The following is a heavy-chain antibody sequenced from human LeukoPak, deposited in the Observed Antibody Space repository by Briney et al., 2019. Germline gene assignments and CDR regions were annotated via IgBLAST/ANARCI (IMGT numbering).Heavy chain of an antibody. Sequence: ASVKVSCKASGYTFTGYYMHWVRQAPGQGLEWMGWINPNSGGTNYARKFQGRVTMTRDTSISTAYMELSRLRSDDTAVYYCASSGTIFGVASPRGAFDIWGQGTMVTVSS. D-gene: IGHD3-3*01. V-gene: IGHV1-2*02. CDR2: INPNSGGT. CDR1: GYTFTGYY. CDR3: ASSGTIFGVASPRGAFDI. J-gene: IGHJ3*02.